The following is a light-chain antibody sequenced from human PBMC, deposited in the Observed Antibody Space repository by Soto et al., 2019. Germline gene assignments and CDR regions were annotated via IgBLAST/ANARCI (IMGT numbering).Light chain of an antibody. CDR1: QSISSW. CDR2: KAA. V-gene: IGKV1-5*03. J-gene: IGKJ1*01. Sequence: DIQMTQSPSPLSASVGARVTITCRASQSISSWLAWYRQKPGKAPRLLIYKAASLESGVPSRFSGSESGTEYPLTISSLQPDDFATYYCQQYNSYPWTFGQGTKVEIK. CDR3: QQYNSYPWT.